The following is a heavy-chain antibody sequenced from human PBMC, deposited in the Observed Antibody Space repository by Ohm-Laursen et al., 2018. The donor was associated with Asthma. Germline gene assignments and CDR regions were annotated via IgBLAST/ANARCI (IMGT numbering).Heavy chain of an antibody. V-gene: IGHV3-30*18. Sequence: SLRLSCSASGFTLSSYGMHWVRQAPGKGLEWVAVISYDGSNKYYADSVKGRFTISRDNSKNTLYLQMNSLRAEDTAVYYCAKTPYDFWSGPIDYWGQGTLVTVSS. CDR3: AKTPYDFWSGPIDY. J-gene: IGHJ4*02. CDR2: ISYDGSNK. D-gene: IGHD3-3*01. CDR1: GFTLSSYG.